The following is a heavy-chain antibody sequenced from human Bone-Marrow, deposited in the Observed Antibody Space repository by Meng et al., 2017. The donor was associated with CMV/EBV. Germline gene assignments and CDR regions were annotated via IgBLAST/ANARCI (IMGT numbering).Heavy chain of an antibody. D-gene: IGHD1-26*01. Sequence: ASVKVSCKASGDTFTSYDINWVRQATGQGLEWMGWMNPNRGDIKYAQKLQGRVTMTRDTSTSTAYMELSRLRSGDTAVYYCAKSSGSGSYYDNYYYGMDVWGQGTTVTVSS. CDR1: GDTFTSYD. CDR3: AKSSGSGSYYDNYYYGMDV. J-gene: IGHJ6*02. CDR2: MNPNRGDI. V-gene: IGHV1-2*02.